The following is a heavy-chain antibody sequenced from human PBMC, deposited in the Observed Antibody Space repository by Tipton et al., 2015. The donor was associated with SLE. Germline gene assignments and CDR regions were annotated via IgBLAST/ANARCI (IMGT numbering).Heavy chain of an antibody. V-gene: IGHV3-48*03. J-gene: IGHJ4*02. D-gene: IGHD2-2*02. CDR1: GFTVSSRH. Sequence: GSLRLSCAASGFTVSSRHMNWVRQAPGKGLEWVAYISTIASAIYYAESVKGRFTISRDDAKNSLYLQMSSLRAEDTAVYYCARDNTYTTPFDSWDQGTLVTVSS. CDR2: ISTIASAI. CDR3: ARDNTYTTPFDS.